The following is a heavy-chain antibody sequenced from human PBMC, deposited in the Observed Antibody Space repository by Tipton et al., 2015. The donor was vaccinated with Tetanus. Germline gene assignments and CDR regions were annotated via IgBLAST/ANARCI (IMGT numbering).Heavy chain of an antibody. CDR1: GYTFTSYY. CDR2: INPSGGST. Sequence: QVQLVQSGAEVKKPGASVKVSCKASGYTFTSYYMHWVRQAPGQGLEWMGIINPSGGSTSYAQKFQGRVTMTRDTSTSTVYMELSSLRSEDTAVYYCARVYYGDYETGYFDYWGQGTLVTVSS. V-gene: IGHV1-46*01. J-gene: IGHJ4*02. D-gene: IGHD4-17*01. CDR3: ARVYYGDYETGYFDY.